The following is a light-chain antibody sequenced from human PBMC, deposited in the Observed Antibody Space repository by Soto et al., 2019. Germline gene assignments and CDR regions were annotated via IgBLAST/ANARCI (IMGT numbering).Light chain of an antibody. CDR1: SGHSSYA. J-gene: IGLJ3*02. CDR3: QTWGTGIKV. V-gene: IGLV4-69*01. CDR2: LNCDGSH. Sequence: QSVLTQSPSASASLGASVKLTCTLSSGHSSYAIAWHQQQPEKGPRYLMKLNCDGSHSKGDGIPDRFSGSSSGAERYLTISSLQSEDEADYYCQTWGTGIKVFGGGTKVTVL.